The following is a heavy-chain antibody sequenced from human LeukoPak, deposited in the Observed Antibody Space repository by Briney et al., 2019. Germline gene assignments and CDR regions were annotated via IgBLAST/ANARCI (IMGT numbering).Heavy chain of an antibody. V-gene: IGHV1-18*01. CDR1: GYTFTSYG. D-gene: IGHD1-26*01. CDR2: ISTYNGYT. J-gene: IGHJ4*02. Sequence: GASVKVSCKASGYTFTSYGISWVRQAPGQGLEWMGWISTYNGYTNYAQNLQGRVTMTTDTSASTVYLELRSLRSDDTAVYYCARTPPPTIVGAHYFDYWGQGTLVTVSS. CDR3: ARTPPPTIVGAHYFDY.